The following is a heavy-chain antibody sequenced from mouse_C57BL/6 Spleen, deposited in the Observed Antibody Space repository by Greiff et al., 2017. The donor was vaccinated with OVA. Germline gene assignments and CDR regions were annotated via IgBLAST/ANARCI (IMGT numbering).Heavy chain of an antibody. CDR3: ARGGSYYYGSSYDYAMDY. CDR1: GFTFSSYG. Sequence: EVMLVESGGDLVKPGGSLKLSCAASGFTFSSYGMSWVRQTPDKRLEWVATISSGGSYTYYPDSVKGRFTISRDNAKNTLYLQMSSLKSEDTAMYYCARGGSYYYGSSYDYAMDYWGQGTSVTVSS. D-gene: IGHD1-1*01. J-gene: IGHJ4*01. CDR2: ISSGGSYT. V-gene: IGHV5-6*02.